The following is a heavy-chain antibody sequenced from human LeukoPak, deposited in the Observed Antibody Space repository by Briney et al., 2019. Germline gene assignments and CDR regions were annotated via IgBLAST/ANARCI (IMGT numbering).Heavy chain of an antibody. V-gene: IGHV1-2*02. CDR3: ARGDYYYDSSGHYSDWFDP. Sequence: ASVKVSCKASGYTFTGYYMHWVRQAPGQGLEWMGWINPNSGGTNYAQKFQGRVTMTRDTSISTAYMELSRLRSDDTAVYYCARGDYYYDSSGHYSDWFDPWGQGTLVTVSS. CDR1: GYTFTGYY. CDR2: INPNSGGT. D-gene: IGHD3-22*01. J-gene: IGHJ5*02.